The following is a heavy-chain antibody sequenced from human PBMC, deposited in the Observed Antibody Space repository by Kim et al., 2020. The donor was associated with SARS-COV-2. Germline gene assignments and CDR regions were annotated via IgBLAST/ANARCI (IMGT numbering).Heavy chain of an antibody. V-gene: IGHV3-33*05. D-gene: IGHD3-22*01. Sequence: GGSLRLSCTASGFAFSTYGMHWVRQAPGKGLEWVAATPYDGSNKYYADSVKGRFTISRVNSKNTLYLQMNSLRAEDTAVYYCARRDYYDSRGYFEGGFD. CDR1: GFAFSTYG. J-gene: IGHJ4*01. CDR2: TPYDGSNK. CDR3: ARRDYYDSRGYFEGGFD.